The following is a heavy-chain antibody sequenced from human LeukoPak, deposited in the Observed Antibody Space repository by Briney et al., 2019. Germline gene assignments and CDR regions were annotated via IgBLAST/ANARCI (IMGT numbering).Heavy chain of an antibody. CDR2: LYSSGDT. CDR3: ARDSSGSTKRYYFDS. J-gene: IGHJ4*02. CDR1: GGSISGYY. Sequence: PSETLSLTCTVSGGSISGYYWNWVRQPADRGLEWIGRLYSSGDTYYNPSLKSRLTMSVDTSKNQFSLKLRSVTAADTAVYYCARDSSGSTKRYYFDSWGQGALVTVPS. D-gene: IGHD6-19*01. V-gene: IGHV4-4*07.